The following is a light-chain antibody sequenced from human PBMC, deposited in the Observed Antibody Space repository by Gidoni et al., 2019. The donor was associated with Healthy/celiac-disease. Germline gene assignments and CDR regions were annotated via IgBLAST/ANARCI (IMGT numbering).Light chain of an antibody. V-gene: IGLV1-40*01. J-gene: IGLJ2*01. CDR3: QSYDSSYSAVV. CDR1: SSYIGACHD. CDR2: DNS. Sequence: QSVLTQPPSVSGAPGQRVTISCTGSSSYIGACHDVPWYQQLPGTAPKLLIYDNSNRPSGVPDRFSGSKSGTSASLAITGLQAEDEADYYCQSYDSSYSAVVFGGGTKLTVL.